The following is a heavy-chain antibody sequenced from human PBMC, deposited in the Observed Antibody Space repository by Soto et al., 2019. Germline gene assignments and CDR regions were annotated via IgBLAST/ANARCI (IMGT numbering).Heavy chain of an antibody. CDR2: IGTSAST. CDR3: ADLSRYCTSSNCD. D-gene: IGHD2-2*01. V-gene: IGHV3-23*01. CDR1: GFTFSSYS. J-gene: IGHJ4*02. Sequence: DVRLLESGGGLVQPGGSLRLSCAASGFTFSSYSMSWVRQAPGKGLEWVSTIGTSASTYYGDSVRGRFTISRDNSRNTLYLLMNSLRAEDTAVYYCADLSRYCTSSNCDWGQGTLVTGSS.